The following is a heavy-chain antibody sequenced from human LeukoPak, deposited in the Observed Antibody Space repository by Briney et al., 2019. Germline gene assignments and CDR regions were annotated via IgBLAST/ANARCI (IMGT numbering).Heavy chain of an antibody. CDR1: GYRFISYW. CDR3: ARPLRDGYNKGSFDY. V-gene: IGHV5-51*01. Sequence: GESLKISCKGSGYRFISYWIAWVREMPGKGLEWMGIIYPGDSDTRYSPSFQGQVTISADKSISTAYLQWSSLKASDTAMYYCARPLRDGYNKGSFDYWGQGTLVTVSS. CDR2: IYPGDSDT. J-gene: IGHJ4*02. D-gene: IGHD5-24*01.